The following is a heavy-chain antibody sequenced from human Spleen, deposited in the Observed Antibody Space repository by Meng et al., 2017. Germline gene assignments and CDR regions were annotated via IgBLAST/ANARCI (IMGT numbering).Heavy chain of an antibody. J-gene: IGHJ4*02. D-gene: IGHD3-3*01. Sequence: GGSLRLSCAASGFTFSSYEMNWVRQAPGKGLEWVSYISSSGSTIYYADSVKGRFTISRDNAKNSLYLQMNSLRAEDTAVYYCARDTRFLEWLLNYYFDYWGQGTLVTFSS. V-gene: IGHV3-48*03. CDR3: ARDTRFLEWLLNYYFDY. CDR2: ISSSGSTI. CDR1: GFTFSSYE.